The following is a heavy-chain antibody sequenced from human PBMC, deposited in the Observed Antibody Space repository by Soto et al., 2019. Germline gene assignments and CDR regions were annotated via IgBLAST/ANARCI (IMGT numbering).Heavy chain of an antibody. CDR3: ATDAKEYLWEYYFDF. V-gene: IGHV3-30*03. Sequence: PGGSLRLSCAASGFSFSSYGMHWVRQAPAKGLEWVAFISHDGSNDYYADSVKGRYTISRDNSKNTVYLQMNSLRVEDTAVYYCATDAKEYLWEYYFDFWGQGTLVTVSS. CDR2: ISHDGSND. D-gene: IGHD3-16*01. J-gene: IGHJ4*02. CDR1: GFSFSSYG.